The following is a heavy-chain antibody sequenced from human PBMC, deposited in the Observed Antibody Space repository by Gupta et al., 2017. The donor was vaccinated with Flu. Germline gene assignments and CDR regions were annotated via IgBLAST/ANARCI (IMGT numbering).Heavy chain of an antibody. Sequence: QVQLVESGGGVVQPGMSLRLSCEASGFDFSRDGMHWVRQAPGKGLKWVAVVWYDGSHKYYGDSVRDRFTISRDNSKNTVYLQMDSLRGEDTAIYYCAKGGGYSGFDMWVDPWGQGTLVTVSS. V-gene: IGHV3-33*03. D-gene: IGHD5-12*01. CDR3: AKGGGYSGFDMWVDP. CDR2: VWYDGSHK. J-gene: IGHJ5*02. CDR1: GFDFSRDG.